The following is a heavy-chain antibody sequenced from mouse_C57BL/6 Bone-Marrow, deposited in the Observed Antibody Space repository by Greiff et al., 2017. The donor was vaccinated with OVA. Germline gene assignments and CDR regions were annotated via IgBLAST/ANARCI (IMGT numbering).Heavy chain of an antibody. J-gene: IGHJ4*01. CDR1: GYSFTDYN. Sequence: VQLQQSGPELVKPGASVKISCKASGYSFTDYNMNWVKQSNGQSLEWIGVINPNYGTTSYNQKFKGKATLTGDKSSSTAYMQLNSLSSEDSAVYYCARRGFNYCRNYYAMDYWGQGTSVTVSS. V-gene: IGHV1-39*01. D-gene: IGHD1-1*01. CDR3: ARRGFNYCRNYYAMDY. CDR2: INPNYGTT.